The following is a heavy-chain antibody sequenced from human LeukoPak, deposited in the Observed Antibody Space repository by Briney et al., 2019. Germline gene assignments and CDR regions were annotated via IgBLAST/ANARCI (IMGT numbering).Heavy chain of an antibody. CDR3: AKGGEYYYDSSGPSGSDY. D-gene: IGHD3-22*01. J-gene: IGHJ4*02. CDR2: ISYDGSNK. CDR1: GFTFSSYG. Sequence: GRSLRLSCAASGFTFSSYGMHWVRQAPGKGLEWVAVISYDGSNKYYADSVKGRFTISRDNSKNTLYLQMNSLRAEDTAVYYCAKGGEYYYDSSGPSGSDYWGQGTLVTVSS. V-gene: IGHV3-30*18.